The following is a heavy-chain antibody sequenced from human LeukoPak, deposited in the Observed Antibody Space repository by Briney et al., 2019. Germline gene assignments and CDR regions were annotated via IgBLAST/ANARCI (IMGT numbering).Heavy chain of an antibody. V-gene: IGHV4-39*01. D-gene: IGHD2-15*01. CDR3: ATSQAASHDF. CDR1: GGSISSTPYY. J-gene: IGHJ4*02. CDR2: IYYSGTT. Sequence: PSETLFLTCTVSGGSISSTPYYWGWIRQPPGKGLEWIASIYYSGTTYYNPSLKSRVTISADTSTNQISLKLSSVTAADTALYYYATSQAASHDFWGQGTLVTVSS.